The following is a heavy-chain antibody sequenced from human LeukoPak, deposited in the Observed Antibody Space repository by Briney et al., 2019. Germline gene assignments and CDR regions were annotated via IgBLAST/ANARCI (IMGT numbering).Heavy chain of an antibody. CDR3: ARDGIAVPTYYFDY. Sequence: GGSLRLSCAASGFTFSSYGMHWVRQAPGKGLEWVAVISYDGSNKYYADSVKGRFTISRDNSKNTLYLQMNSLRAEDTAVYYCARDGIAVPTYYFDYWGQGTLVTVSS. CDR2: ISYDGSNK. CDR1: GFTFSSYG. D-gene: IGHD6-19*01. J-gene: IGHJ4*02. V-gene: IGHV3-30*03.